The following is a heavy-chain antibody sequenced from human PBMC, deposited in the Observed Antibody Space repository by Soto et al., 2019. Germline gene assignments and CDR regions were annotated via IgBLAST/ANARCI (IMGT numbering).Heavy chain of an antibody. CDR2: INHSGTT. D-gene: IGHD6-25*01. Sequence: SETLPLTCGVYRGSFSGFYWSWVRQTPGGGLEWIGEINHSGTTNYNPSFQNRVTISVDKSTNNFSLKMTSVTAADAAVYYCARGRGYVYGSNFYGLDVWGQGTTVTVYS. J-gene: IGHJ6*02. V-gene: IGHV4-34*01. CDR3: ARGRGYVYGSNFYGLDV. CDR1: RGSFSGFY.